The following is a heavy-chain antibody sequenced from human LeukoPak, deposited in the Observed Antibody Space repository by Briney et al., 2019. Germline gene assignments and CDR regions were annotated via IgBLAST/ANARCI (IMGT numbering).Heavy chain of an antibody. CDR1: GDSSSSNGFY. CDR2: IYYSGST. J-gene: IGHJ4*02. V-gene: IGHV4-39*07. Sequence: SETLSLTCTVSGDSSSSNGFYWGWIRQPPGKGLEWIGNIYYSGSTYYNPSLKSRVTTSVDTSKNQFSLKLSSVTAADTAVYYCARGTTGSDSSSDYWGQGTLVTVSS. D-gene: IGHD1-1*01. CDR3: ARGTTGSDSSSDY.